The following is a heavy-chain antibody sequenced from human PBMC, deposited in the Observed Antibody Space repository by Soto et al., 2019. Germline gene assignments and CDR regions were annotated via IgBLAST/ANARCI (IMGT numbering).Heavy chain of an antibody. V-gene: IGHV4-31*03. CDR2: IYYSGST. Sequence: QVQLQESGPGLVKPSQTLSLTCTVSGGSISSGGYYWSWIRQHPGKGLEWIGYIYYSGSTYYNPSLKSRVTISEDTSKNQCSLNLSSMPAADTAVYYCARSRIAAAEDVSGWFDPCGQGPLVTVSS. D-gene: IGHD6-13*01. CDR3: ARSRIAAAEDVSGWFDP. CDR1: GGSISSGGYY. J-gene: IGHJ5*02.